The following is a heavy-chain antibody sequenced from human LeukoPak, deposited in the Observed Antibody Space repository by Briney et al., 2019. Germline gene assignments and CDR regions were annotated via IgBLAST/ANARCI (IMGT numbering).Heavy chain of an antibody. J-gene: IGHJ4*02. V-gene: IGHV3-23*01. Sequence: GGSLRLSCAAPGFTFSGYAMSWVRQAPGKGLEWVSVISGSGSSTYHADSVKGRFTISRDNSKNTLYLQMNSLRAEDTAVYYCARGDTPTYCSTATCYLLDYWGQGTLVTVSS. CDR3: ARGDTPTYCSTATCYLLDY. CDR1: GFTFSGYA. D-gene: IGHD2-2*01. CDR2: ISGSGSST.